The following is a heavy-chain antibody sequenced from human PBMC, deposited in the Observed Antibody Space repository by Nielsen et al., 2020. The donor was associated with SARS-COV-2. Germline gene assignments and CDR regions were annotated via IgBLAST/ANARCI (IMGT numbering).Heavy chain of an antibody. J-gene: IGHJ6*03. CDR3: ARGLPAAAGTLYYYYYYMDV. CDR2: IYYSGST. V-gene: IGHV4-31*01. Sequence: WIRQPPGKGLEWIGNIYYSGSTFYNPSVKSHFTMSLDTSKNQFSLKLSSVTAADTAVYYCARGLPAAAGTLYYYYYYMDVWGKGTTVTSP. D-gene: IGHD6-13*01.